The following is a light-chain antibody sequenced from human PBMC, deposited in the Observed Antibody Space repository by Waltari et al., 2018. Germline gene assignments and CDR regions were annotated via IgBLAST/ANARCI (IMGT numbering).Light chain of an antibody. V-gene: IGLV1-40*01. Sequence: QSVLTQPPSVSGAPGQWVTISCTGSNSNIGAGYYVHWYQQLPGTAPKLLIYSDNRRPPGVPDRFSGSKSGTSASLAITGLQAEDEADYYCQSYDNSFVIFGGGTKLTVL. J-gene: IGLJ2*01. CDR2: SDN. CDR1: NSNIGAGYY. CDR3: QSYDNSFVI.